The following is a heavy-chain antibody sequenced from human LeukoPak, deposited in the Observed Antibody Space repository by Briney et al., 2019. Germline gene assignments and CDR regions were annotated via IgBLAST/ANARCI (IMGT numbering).Heavy chain of an antibody. D-gene: IGHD3-9*01. CDR2: IWYDGSNK. CDR1: GFTFSSYG. Sequence: GGSLRLSCAASGFTFSSYGMHWVRQAPGKGLEWVAVIWYDGSNKYYADSVKGRFTISRDNSKNTLYLQMNSLRAEDTAVYYCARDQIGDILTGYYFYYHYGMDVWGQGTTVTVSS. J-gene: IGHJ6*02. CDR3: ARDQIGDILTGYYFYYHYGMDV. V-gene: IGHV3-33*01.